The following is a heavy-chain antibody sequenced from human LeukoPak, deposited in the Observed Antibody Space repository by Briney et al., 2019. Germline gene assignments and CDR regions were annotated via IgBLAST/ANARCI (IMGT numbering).Heavy chain of an antibody. CDR1: GFNFSGSA. V-gene: IGHV3-73*01. CDR2: LRSKANSYAT. D-gene: IGHD3-10*01. CDR3: ARSYGSGSYYNPGDV. Sequence: PGGSLRLSYAASGFNFSGSAMHWVRQASGKCLHLVVRLRSKANSYATAYAASVKGRFTISRDDSKNTAYLQMNSLKTEDTAVYYCARSYGSGSYYNPGDVWGKGTTVTVSS. J-gene: IGHJ6*04.